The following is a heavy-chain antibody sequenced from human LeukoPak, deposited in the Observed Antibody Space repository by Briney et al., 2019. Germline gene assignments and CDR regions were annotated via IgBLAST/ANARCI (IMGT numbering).Heavy chain of an antibody. D-gene: IGHD6-19*01. CDR1: GFTFSSYS. Sequence: PGGSPRLSCAASGFTFSSYSMNWVRQAPGKGLEWVSSISSSSSYIYYADSVKGRFTISRDNAKNSLYLQMNSLRGEDTAAYYCARESFSGWYDDDWGKGTLVTVSS. J-gene: IGHJ4*02. V-gene: IGHV3-21*01. CDR2: ISSSSSYI. CDR3: ARESFSGWYDDD.